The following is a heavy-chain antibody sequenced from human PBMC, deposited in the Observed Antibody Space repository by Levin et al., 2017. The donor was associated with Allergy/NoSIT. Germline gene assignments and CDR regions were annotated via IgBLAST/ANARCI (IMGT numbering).Heavy chain of an antibody. CDR2: ISGIGGST. CDR1: GFTFSSYA. CDR3: AKVRPYYYGSGSYAPAGEYLQH. D-gene: IGHD3-10*01. J-gene: IGHJ1*01. Sequence: LSLTCAASGFTFSSYAMSWVRQAPGKGLEWVSAISGIGGSTNYADSVKGRFSISRDNSKNTLYLQMNSLRAEDTAVYYCAKVRPYYYGSGSYAPAGEYLQHWGQGTLVTVSS. V-gene: IGHV3-23*01.